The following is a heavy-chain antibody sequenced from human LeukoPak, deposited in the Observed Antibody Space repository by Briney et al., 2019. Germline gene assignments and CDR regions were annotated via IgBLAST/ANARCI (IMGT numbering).Heavy chain of an antibody. Sequence: GGSLRLSCAASGFTFSSYWMHWVRQAPGKGLVWVSRINSDGSSTSYADSVKGRFTISRDNAKNTLYLQMNSLRAEDTAVYYCARWWIQLWFYWFDPWGQGTLVTVSS. V-gene: IGHV3-74*01. CDR3: ARWWIQLWFYWFDP. D-gene: IGHD5-18*01. CDR2: INSDGSST. J-gene: IGHJ5*02. CDR1: GFTFSSYW.